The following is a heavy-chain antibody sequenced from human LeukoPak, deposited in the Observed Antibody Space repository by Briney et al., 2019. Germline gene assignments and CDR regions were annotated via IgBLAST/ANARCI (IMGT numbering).Heavy chain of an antibody. CDR1: GGSFSGYY. Sequence: SETLSLTCAVYGGSFSGYYWSWIRQPPGKGLEWIGEINHSGSTNYNPSLKSRVTISVDTSKNQFSLKLSSVTAADTAVYYCARPLSSAWYFDYWGQGTLVTVSS. J-gene: IGHJ4*02. CDR3: ARPLSSAWYFDY. V-gene: IGHV4-34*01. D-gene: IGHD6-19*01. CDR2: INHSGST.